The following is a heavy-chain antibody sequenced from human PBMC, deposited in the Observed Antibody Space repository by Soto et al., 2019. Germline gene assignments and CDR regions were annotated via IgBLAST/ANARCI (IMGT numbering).Heavy chain of an antibody. D-gene: IGHD3-3*01. CDR2: IYWDDDK. Sequence: QITLNESGPTVVRPTETLTLTCRFSGFSLTTSGVGVGWIRQSPGKATEWLAIIYWDDDKRYSASLKSRLTITKDTSKNQVVLKVSDLDPTDTATYYCAHRVLRTVFGLVTTTAIYFDFWGQGTPVAVSS. J-gene: IGHJ4*02. V-gene: IGHV2-5*02. CDR1: GFSLTTSGVG. CDR3: AHRVLRTVFGLVTTTAIYFDF.